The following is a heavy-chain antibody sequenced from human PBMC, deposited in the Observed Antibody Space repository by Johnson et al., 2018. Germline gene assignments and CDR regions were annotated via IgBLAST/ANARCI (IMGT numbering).Heavy chain of an antibody. D-gene: IGHD1-26*01. J-gene: IGHJ3*02. CDR2: ISSSGSTI. CDR1: GGSISSGGYS. V-gene: IGHV3-11*04. Sequence: QVQLVETGSGLVKPSQTLSLTCAVSGGSISSGGYSWSWIRQPPGKGLEWVSYISSSGSTIYYADSVKGRFTISRDNPKNSLSLQMNSLRAEDTAVYYCAKWELGGHDALDIWGKGTVVTVSS. CDR3: AKWELGGHDALDI.